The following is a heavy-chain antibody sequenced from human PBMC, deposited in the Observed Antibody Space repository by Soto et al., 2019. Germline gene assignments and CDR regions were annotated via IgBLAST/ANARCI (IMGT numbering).Heavy chain of an antibody. CDR2: INPNSGGT. V-gene: IGHV1-2*02. J-gene: IGHJ4*02. CDR1: GYTFTGYY. Sequence: ASVKVSCKASGYTFTGYYLHWVRQAPGQGLEWMGWINPNSGGTNYAQKFQGRVTMTTDTSTSTAYMELRSLRSDDTAGYYCARDLYYYDSSGYSPPFDYWGQGTLVTVSS. D-gene: IGHD3-22*01. CDR3: ARDLYYYDSSGYSPPFDY.